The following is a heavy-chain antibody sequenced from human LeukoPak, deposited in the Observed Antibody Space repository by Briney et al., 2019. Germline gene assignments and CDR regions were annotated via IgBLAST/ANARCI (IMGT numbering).Heavy chain of an antibody. J-gene: IGHJ1*01. CDR1: DDSVSRSDSY. Sequence: SETLSLTCSVSDDSVSRSDSYWDWIRQPPGKGLEWIGTIYYSGRTYYSPSLRSRVTMSVDPSNNQFSLTLRSVTAADTALYYYARRRYFDGSGYLEWGQGTLLSVSS. CDR2: IYYSGRT. D-gene: IGHD3-22*01. CDR3: ARRRYFDGSGYLE. V-gene: IGHV4-39*01.